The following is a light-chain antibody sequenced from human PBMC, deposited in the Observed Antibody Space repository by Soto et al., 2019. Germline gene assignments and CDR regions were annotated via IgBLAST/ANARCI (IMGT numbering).Light chain of an antibody. CDR1: SSDVGGSNY. CDR2: EVN. CDR3: SSYTSSSTLVV. V-gene: IGLV2-14*01. Sequence: QSALTQPASVSGSPGQSIAISCTGTSSDVGGSNYVSWYRQHPDKAPKLMMYEVNKRPSDVSDRFSGSKSGNTASLTISGLQAEDEADYYCSSYTSSSTLVVFGGGTKVTVL. J-gene: IGLJ2*01.